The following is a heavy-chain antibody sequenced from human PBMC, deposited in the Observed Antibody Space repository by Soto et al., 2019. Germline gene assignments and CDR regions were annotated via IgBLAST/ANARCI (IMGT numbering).Heavy chain of an antibody. CDR3: AKDLGYCSSTSCYTGIFDY. D-gene: IGHD2-2*02. V-gene: IGHV3-23*01. CDR2: ISGSGGST. CDR1: GFTFSSYA. J-gene: IGHJ4*02. Sequence: GGSLRLSCAASGFTFSSYATSWVRQAPGKGLEWVSAISGSGGSTYYADSVKGRFTISRDNSKNTLYLQMNSLRAEDTAVYYCAKDLGYCSSTSCYTGIFDYWGQGTLVTVSS.